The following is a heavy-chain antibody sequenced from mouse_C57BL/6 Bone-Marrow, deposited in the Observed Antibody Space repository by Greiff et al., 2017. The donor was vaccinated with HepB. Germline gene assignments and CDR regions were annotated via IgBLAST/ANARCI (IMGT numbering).Heavy chain of an antibody. CDR2: SRNKANDYTT. CDR1: GFTFSDFY. V-gene: IGHV7-1*01. J-gene: IGHJ2*01. Sequence: EVQVVESGGGLVQSGRSLRLSCATSGFTFSDFYMEWVRQAPGKGLEWIAASRNKANDYTTEYSASVQGRFIVARDTSQSILYLQMNALGAEDTAIYYCARDAWGSFDYWGQGTTLTVSS. CDR3: ARDAWGSFDY.